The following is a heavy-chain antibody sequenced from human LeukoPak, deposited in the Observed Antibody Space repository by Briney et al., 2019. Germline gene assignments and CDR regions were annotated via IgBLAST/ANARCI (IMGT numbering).Heavy chain of an antibody. CDR3: ARDLDSGSYFPTDY. D-gene: IGHD1-26*01. CDR1: GYTFTSYG. CDR2: IIPILGIA. V-gene: IGHV1-69*04. J-gene: IGHJ4*02. Sequence: SVKVSCKASGYTFTSYGISWVRQAPGQGLEWMGRIIPILGIANYAQKFQGRVTITADKSTSTAYMELSSLRSEDTAVYYCARDLDSGSYFPTDYWGQGTLVTVSS.